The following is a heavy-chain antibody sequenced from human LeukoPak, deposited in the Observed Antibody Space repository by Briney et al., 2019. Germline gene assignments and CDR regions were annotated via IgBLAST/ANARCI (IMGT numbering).Heavy chain of an antibody. Sequence: GGSLRLSCAASEFSVGSNYMTWVRQAPGKGLEWVSLIYSGGSTYYADSVKGRFTISRDNSKNTLYLQMNSLRAEDTAVYYCAELGIPMIGGVWGKGTTVTISS. CDR2: IYSGGST. CDR1: EFSVGSNY. CDR3: AELGIPMIGGV. D-gene: IGHD3-10*02. J-gene: IGHJ6*04. V-gene: IGHV3-66*01.